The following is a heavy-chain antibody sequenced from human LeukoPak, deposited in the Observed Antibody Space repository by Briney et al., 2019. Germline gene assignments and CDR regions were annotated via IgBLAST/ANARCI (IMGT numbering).Heavy chain of an antibody. CDR1: GFTFRGYW. Sequence: GGSLRLSCAASGFTFRGYWMTWLRQAPGKELELVAHINPDGSEESYADSVKGRFTISRDNAKNSLHLQMNNLRAEDTAVYYCARDPYIKAFDIWGQGTMVTVSS. V-gene: IGHV3-7*01. CDR3: ARDPYIKAFDI. CDR2: INPDGSEE. D-gene: IGHD1-14*01. J-gene: IGHJ3*02.